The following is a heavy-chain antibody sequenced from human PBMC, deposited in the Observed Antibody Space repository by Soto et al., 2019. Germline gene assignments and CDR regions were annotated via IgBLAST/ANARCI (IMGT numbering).Heavy chain of an antibody. CDR1: GGSLSNYG. V-gene: IGHV1-69*12. CDR2: IIPVFGTP. Sequence: QVQLVQSGAEVKKPGSSVKVSCKASGGSLSNYGISWVRQAPGQGLEWMGAIIPVFGTPNYAQKFQDRVTITADESTTTVYMEARSLTSERTAVHYWARGDATKRVVPTYYAMDVWGQGTTVTVSS. J-gene: IGHJ6*02. D-gene: IGHD2-2*01. CDR3: ARGDATKRVVPTYYAMDV.